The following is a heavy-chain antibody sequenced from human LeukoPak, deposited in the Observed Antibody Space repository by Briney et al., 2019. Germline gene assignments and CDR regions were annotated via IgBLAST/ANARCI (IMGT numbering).Heavy chain of an antibody. CDR3: TRDPDG. Sequence: GGSLRLSCAASGFSVSNYYMSWVRQAPGKGLEWVSVTYSGGDTFHADSVKGRFILSRDISKNTLYLQMNSLRAEDTAVYYCTRDPDGWGQGTLVTVSS. V-gene: IGHV3-66*01. CDR2: TYSGGDT. CDR1: GFSVSNYY. J-gene: IGHJ4*02.